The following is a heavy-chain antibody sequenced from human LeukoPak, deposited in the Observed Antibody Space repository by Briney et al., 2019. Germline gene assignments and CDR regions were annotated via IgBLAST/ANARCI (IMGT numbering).Heavy chain of an antibody. CDR1: GYTFTNFG. CDR3: ARDRTTVVTPDY. V-gene: IGHV1-18*01. J-gene: IGHJ4*02. CDR2: ISAYNGNT. D-gene: IGHD4-23*01. Sequence: ASMKVSCKASGYTFTNFGLSWVRQAPGQGLELMGWISAYNGNTNYAQKFQGRVTMSTDTSTSTAYMELRSLRSDDTAVYYCARDRTTVVTPDYWGQGTLVTVSS.